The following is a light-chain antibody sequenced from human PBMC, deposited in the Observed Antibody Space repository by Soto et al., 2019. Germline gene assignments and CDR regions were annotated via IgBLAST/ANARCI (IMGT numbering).Light chain of an antibody. CDR3: QQYSVWPLT. CDR1: QSVSNN. J-gene: IGKJ4*01. CDR2: GAS. Sequence: EIVLTQSPATLSVSPGERAALSCRASQSVSNNLAWYQQKPGQPPRLPIFGASTRATGIPARFSGSGSEAEFALTVSALQSEDFAVYCCQQYSVWPLTFGGGAKVEIK. V-gene: IGKV3D-15*01.